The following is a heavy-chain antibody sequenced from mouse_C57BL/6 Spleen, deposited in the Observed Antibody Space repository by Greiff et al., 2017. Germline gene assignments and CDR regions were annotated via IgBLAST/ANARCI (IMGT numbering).Heavy chain of an antibody. D-gene: IGHD1-1*01. CDR2: ISGGGGNT. J-gene: IGHJ2*01. Sequence: EVNVVESGGGLVKPGGSLKLSCAASGFTFSSYTMSWVRQTPEKRLEWVATISGGGGNTYYPDSVKGRFTISRDNAKNTLYLQMSSLRSEDTALYYCARSSYYDGRSLYYFDYWGQGTTLTVSS. CDR1: GFTFSSYT. CDR3: ARSSYYDGRSLYYFDY. V-gene: IGHV5-9*01.